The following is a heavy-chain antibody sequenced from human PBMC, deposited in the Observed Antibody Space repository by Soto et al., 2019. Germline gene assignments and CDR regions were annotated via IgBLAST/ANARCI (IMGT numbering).Heavy chain of an antibody. CDR1: GYIFTAYG. Sequence: ASAKVSCKTSGYIFTAYGLAWLRQAPGQRPEWMGWVSTNDDRTNYAQKFQGRVTMTTDRSTTTTSMELRSLRPDDTAVYYCARELNTESSAYYSFAFWGQGTLVTVSS. CDR3: ARELNTESSAYYSFAF. CDR2: VSTNDDRT. J-gene: IGHJ4*02. V-gene: IGHV1-18*01. D-gene: IGHD3-22*01.